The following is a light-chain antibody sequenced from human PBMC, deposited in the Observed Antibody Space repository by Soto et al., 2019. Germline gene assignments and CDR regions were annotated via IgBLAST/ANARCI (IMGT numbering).Light chain of an antibody. J-gene: IGLJ1*01. CDR1: SSNIGSDY. CDR2: RNN. Sequence: QSVLTQPPSVSGTPGQRVTISCSGSSSNIGSDYVYWFQQLPGTAPKVLIYRNNQRPSGVPERFSGSKSGTSASLAISGLRSEDEADYYCAAWDDSLSGPVFGTGTKLTVL. CDR3: AAWDDSLSGPV. V-gene: IGLV1-47*01.